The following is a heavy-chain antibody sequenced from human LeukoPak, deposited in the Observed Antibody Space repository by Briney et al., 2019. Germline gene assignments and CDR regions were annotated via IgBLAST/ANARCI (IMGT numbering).Heavy chain of an antibody. CDR3: ARVLSGDSSGCLYYYYYYYMDV. D-gene: IGHD3-22*01. CDR1: GGSISSGDYY. V-gene: IGHV4-30-4*08. J-gene: IGHJ6*03. CDR2: IYYSGST. Sequence: SETLSLTCTVSGGSISSGDYYWSWIRQPPGKGLEWIGYIYYSGSTYYNPSLKSRVTISVDTSKNQFSLKLSSVTAADTAVYYCARVLSGDSSGCLYYYYYYYMDVWGKGTTVTVSS.